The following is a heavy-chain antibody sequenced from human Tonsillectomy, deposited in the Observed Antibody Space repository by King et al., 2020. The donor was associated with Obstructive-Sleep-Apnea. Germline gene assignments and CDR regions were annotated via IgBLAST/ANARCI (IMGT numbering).Heavy chain of an antibody. J-gene: IGHJ4*02. CDR1: GYSISSGYY. V-gene: IGHV4-38-2*02. Sequence: QLQESGPGLVKPSETLSLTCTVSGYSISSGYYWGWIRQPPGKGLGWIGSIDHSGNTYYNPSLKSRVTISLYSSKNPCSLKLSSVTAADTAVYYCARVPRSFDYWGQGTLVTVSS. CDR2: IDHSGNT. CDR3: ARVPRSFDY.